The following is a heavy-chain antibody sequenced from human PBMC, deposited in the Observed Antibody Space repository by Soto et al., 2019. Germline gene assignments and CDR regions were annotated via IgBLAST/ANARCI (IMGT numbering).Heavy chain of an antibody. J-gene: IGHJ6*02. CDR3: ATGGHNDGYNFYPGMDV. V-gene: IGHV1-69*01. D-gene: IGHD5-18*01. Sequence: QVQVVQSGAEVKKPGSSVKVSCKVSGGIFTNNAISWVRQAPGQGLEWLGGVIPLFDTAYYAQIFRGRLKISAAGATPTAYMALSGLTSEDTAVYFCATGGHNDGYNFYPGMDVWGQGTTVTVS. CDR1: GGIFTNNA. CDR2: VIPLFDTA.